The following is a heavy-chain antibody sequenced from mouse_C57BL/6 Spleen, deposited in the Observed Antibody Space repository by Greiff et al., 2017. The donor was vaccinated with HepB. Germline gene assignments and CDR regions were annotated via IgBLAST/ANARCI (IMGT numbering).Heavy chain of an antibody. J-gene: IGHJ4*01. CDR2: IYPGDGDT. D-gene: IGHD1-1*01. CDR1: GYAFSSSW. Sequence: VQLQQSGPELVKPGASVKISCKASGYAFSSSWMNWVKQRPGKGLEWIGRIYPGDGDTNYNGKFKGKATLTADKSSSTAYMQLSSLTSEDSAVYFCARRVYYGSSAYAMDYWGQGTSVTVSS. V-gene: IGHV1-82*01. CDR3: ARRVYYGSSAYAMDY.